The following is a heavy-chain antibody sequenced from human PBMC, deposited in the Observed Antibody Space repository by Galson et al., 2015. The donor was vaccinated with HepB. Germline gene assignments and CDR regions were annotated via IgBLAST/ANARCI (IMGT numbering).Heavy chain of an antibody. D-gene: IGHD6-13*01. J-gene: IGHJ2*01. V-gene: IGHV4-59*08. CDR2: IYYSGST. CDR1: GGSISSYY. Sequence: LSLTCTVSGGSISSYYWSWIRQPPGKGLEWIGYIYYSGSTNYNPSLKSRVTISVDTSKNQFSLKLSSVTAADTAVYYCARLVCGYSSSRGYFDLWGRGTLVTVSS. CDR3: ARLVCGYSSSRGYFDL.